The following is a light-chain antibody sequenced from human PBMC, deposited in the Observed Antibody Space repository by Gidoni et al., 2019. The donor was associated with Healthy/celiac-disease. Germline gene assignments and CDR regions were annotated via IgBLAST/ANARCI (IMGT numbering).Light chain of an antibody. J-gene: IGKJ1*01. CDR2: KAS. CDR1: QSISSW. CDR3: QQYNSYPRWT. V-gene: IGKV1-5*03. Sequence: DIQMTHSPSTLSASVGDRVTITCRASQSISSWLDWYQQKPGKAPKLLIYKASSLESGVPSRFSGSGSGTEFTLTISSLQPDDFATYYCQQYNSYPRWTFGPGTKVEIK.